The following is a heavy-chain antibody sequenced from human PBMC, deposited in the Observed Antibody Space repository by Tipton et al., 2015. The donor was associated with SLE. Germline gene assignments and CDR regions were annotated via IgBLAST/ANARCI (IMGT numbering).Heavy chain of an antibody. V-gene: IGHV4-61*08. D-gene: IGHD5-18*01. J-gene: IGHJ4*02. CDR3: ARGRLWLHY. CDR1: GGSISSGGYY. CDR2: IYYTGSS. Sequence: TLSLTCAVSGGSISSGGYYWSWIRRPPGKGLEWIGYIYYTGSSSYNPSLKSRVTMSIDTSKNQFSLKLSSVTAADTAVYYCARGRLWLHYRGQGTLVAVSA.